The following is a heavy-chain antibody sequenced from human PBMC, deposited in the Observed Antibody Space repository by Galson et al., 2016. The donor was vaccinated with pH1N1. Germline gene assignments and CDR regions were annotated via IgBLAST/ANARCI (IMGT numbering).Heavy chain of an antibody. Sequence: SLRLSCAGSGFTFSSYAMNWVRQAPGKGLEWISYIKSSGTNIYYADSVKGRFTFSRGNAKNSLYLQMNSLRAEDTAIYYCARSAGTDYFYMDVWGIGTTVTVSS. D-gene: IGHD6-13*01. V-gene: IGHV3-48*03. CDR2: IKSSGTNI. CDR3: ARSAGTDYFYMDV. J-gene: IGHJ6*03. CDR1: GFTFSSYA.